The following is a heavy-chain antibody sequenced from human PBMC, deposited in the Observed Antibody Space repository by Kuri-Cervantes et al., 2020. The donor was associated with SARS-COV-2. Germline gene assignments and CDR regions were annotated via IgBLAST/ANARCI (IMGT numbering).Heavy chain of an antibody. J-gene: IGHJ4*02. CDR2: VRQDGRDK. CDR3: ARYCTSISCESAIDF. CDR1: GFTFSSYW. Sequence: GGSLRLSCAASGFTFSSYWMTWVRQAPGKGLDWVANVRQDGRDKYYGDSVKGRFTISRDNTKNSLYLQMDSLTAEDTAVYYCARYCTSISCESAIDFWGQGPLVTVSS. V-gene: IGHV3-7*03. D-gene: IGHD2-2*01.